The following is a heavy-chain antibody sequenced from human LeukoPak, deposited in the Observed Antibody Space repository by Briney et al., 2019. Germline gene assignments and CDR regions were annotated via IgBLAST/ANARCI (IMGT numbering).Heavy chain of an antibody. CDR2: IYYSGST. CDR1: GGSISSYY. V-gene: IGHV4-59*01. CDR3: ASYSSGSLDY. D-gene: IGHD6-19*01. J-gene: IGHJ4*02. Sequence: SETLSLTCTVSGGSISSYYWSWIRQPPGKGLEWIGYIYYSGSTNYNPSLKSRVTVSVDTSKNQFSLKLSSVTAADTAVYYCASYSSGSLDYWGQGTLVTVSS.